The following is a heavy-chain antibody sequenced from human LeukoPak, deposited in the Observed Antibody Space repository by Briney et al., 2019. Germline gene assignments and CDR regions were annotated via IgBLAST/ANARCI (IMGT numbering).Heavy chain of an antibody. V-gene: IGHV1-8*03. J-gene: IGHJ3*02. Sequence: GASVKVSCKASGYTFTSYDINWVRQATGQGLEWMGWMNRNSGNTGYAQKFQGRVTITRNTSISTAYMELSSLRSEDTAVYYCASPAAEYYYDSSDAFDMGRQGTMVTVS. CDR3: ASPAAEYYYDSSDAFDM. CDR1: GYTFTSYD. D-gene: IGHD3-22*01. CDR2: MNRNSGNT.